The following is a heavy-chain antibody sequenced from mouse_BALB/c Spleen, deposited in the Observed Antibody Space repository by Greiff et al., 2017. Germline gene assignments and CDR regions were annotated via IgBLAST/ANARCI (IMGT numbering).Heavy chain of an antibody. D-gene: IGHD2-14*01. J-gene: IGHJ4*01. V-gene: IGHV1-63*02. CDR2: IYPGGGYT. CDR3: ASGVRRGYDMDY. Sequence: VQLQQSGAELVRPGTSVTMSCKAAGYTFTNYWLGWVKQRPGHGLEWIGDIYPGGGYTNYNEKFKGKATLTADTSSSTAYMQLSSLTSEDSAIDYCASGVRRGYDMDYWGQGTSVTVSA. CDR1: GYTFTNYW.